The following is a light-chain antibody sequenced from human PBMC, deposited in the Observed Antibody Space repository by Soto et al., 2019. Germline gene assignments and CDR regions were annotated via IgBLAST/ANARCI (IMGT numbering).Light chain of an antibody. CDR2: EGS. Sequence: QSVLTQPASVSGSPGQSITISCTGTSSDVGSYNLVSWYQQHPGKAPKLMIYEGSKRPSGVSNRFSGSKSGNTASLTISGLQAEDEADYYCCSYAGSSTFDVVFGGGTQLTVL. V-gene: IGLV2-23*03. CDR1: SSDVGSYNL. CDR3: CSYAGSSTFDVV. J-gene: IGLJ2*01.